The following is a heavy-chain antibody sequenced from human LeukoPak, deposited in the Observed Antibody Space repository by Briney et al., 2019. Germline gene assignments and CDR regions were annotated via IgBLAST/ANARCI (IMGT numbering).Heavy chain of an antibody. CDR2: ISYDGSNK. CDR1: GFTFSSYA. V-gene: IGHV3-30-3*01. J-gene: IGHJ4*02. Sequence: GGSLRLSCAASGFTFSSYAMHWVRQAPGEGLEWVAVISYDGSNKYYADSVKGRFTISRDNSKNTLYLQMNRLRAEDTAVYYCARESGGYYDSSGVPRGVLDWGQGTLVTVSS. CDR3: ARESGGYYDSSGVPRGVLD. D-gene: IGHD3-22*01.